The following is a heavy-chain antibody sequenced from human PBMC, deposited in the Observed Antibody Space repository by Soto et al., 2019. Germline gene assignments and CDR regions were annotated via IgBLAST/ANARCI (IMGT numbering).Heavy chain of an antibody. V-gene: IGHV3-33*01. Sequence: QVQLVESGGGVVQPGRSLRLSCAASGFTFSSYGMHWVRQAPGKGLEWVAVIWYDGSNKYYADSVKGRFTISRDNSKNTLYLQMNSLRAEDTAVYYCARDRSGGSFEPNSDAFDIWGQGTMVTVSS. J-gene: IGHJ3*02. CDR2: IWYDGSNK. CDR3: ARDRSGGSFEPNSDAFDI. CDR1: GFTFSSYG. D-gene: IGHD2-15*01.